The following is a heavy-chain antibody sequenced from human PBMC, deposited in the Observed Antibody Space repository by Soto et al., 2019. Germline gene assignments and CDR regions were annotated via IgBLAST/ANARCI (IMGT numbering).Heavy chain of an antibody. V-gene: IGHV3-21*01. CDR2: ISSSSSYI. J-gene: IGHJ4*02. D-gene: IGHD3-10*01. CDR1: GFTFSSYS. Sequence: PGGSLRLSCAASGFTFSSYSMNWVRQAPGKGLEWVSSISSSSSYIYYADSVKGRFTISRDNAKNSLYLQMNSLRAEDTAVYYCARDRLSDYRTAMVRGVILPTFHFDYWGQGTLVTVST. CDR3: ARDRLSDYRTAMVRGVILPTFHFDY.